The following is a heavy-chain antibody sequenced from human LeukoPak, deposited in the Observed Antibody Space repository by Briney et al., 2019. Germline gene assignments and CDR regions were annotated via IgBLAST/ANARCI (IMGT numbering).Heavy chain of an antibody. CDR3: ARTHLWSGSYPFDY. CDR1: GYTFTSYG. V-gene: IGHV1-18*01. D-gene: IGHD1-26*01. CDR2: ISAYNGNT. J-gene: IGHJ4*02. Sequence: ASVKVSCKASGYTFTSYGISWVRQAPGQGLEWMGWISAYNGNTNYAQKFQGRVTITADESTSTAYMELSSLRSEDTAVYYCARTHLWSGSYPFDYWGQGTLVTVSS.